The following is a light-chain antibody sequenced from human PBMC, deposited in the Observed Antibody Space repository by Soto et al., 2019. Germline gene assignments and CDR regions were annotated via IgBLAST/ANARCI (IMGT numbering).Light chain of an antibody. V-gene: IGLV1-44*01. CDR2: SNY. CDR1: SSNIGSNT. CDR3: SSYTRTTTFVV. Sequence: QSVLTQPPSASGTPGQRVTISCSGSSSNIGSNTINWYQQFPGTAPKLLIYSNYQRPSGVPDRFSGSKSGTSASLAISGLQSEDEANYYCSSYTRTTTFVVFGGGTKLTVL. J-gene: IGLJ3*02.